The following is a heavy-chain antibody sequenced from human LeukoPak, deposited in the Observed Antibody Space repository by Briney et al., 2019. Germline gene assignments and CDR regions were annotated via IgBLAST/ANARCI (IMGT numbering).Heavy chain of an antibody. V-gene: IGHV4-59*01. D-gene: IGHD3-22*01. Sequence: SETLSLTCTVSGGSISSYYWSWIRQPPGKGLEWIGYIYYSGSTSYNPSLKSRVTISVDTSKNQFSLKLSSVTAADTAVYYCARSGNYYDSSGYLDYWGQGTLVTVSS. CDR3: ARSGNYYDSSGYLDY. CDR2: IYYSGST. CDR1: GGSISSYY. J-gene: IGHJ4*02.